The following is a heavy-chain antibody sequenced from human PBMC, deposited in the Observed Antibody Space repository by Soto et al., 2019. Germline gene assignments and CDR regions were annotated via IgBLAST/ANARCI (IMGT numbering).Heavy chain of an antibody. D-gene: IGHD3-10*01. CDR3: ASGRLWFGELWGSDFDY. J-gene: IGHJ4*02. CDR1: GGSFSGYY. CDR2: INHSGST. Sequence: QVQLQQWGAGLLKPSETLSLTCAVYGGSFSGYYWSWIRQPPGKGLEWIGEINHSGSTNYNPSLKRRVSIPVVPSKNQFALELSSVTAADTAVYHCASGRLWFGELWGSDFDYWGQGTLVTVSS. V-gene: IGHV4-34*01.